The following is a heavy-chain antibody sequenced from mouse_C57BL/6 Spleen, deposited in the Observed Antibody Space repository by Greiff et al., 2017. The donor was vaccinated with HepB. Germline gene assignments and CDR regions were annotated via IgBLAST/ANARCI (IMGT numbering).Heavy chain of an antibody. D-gene: IGHD1-1*02. Sequence: QVQLQQPGAELVRPGASVTLSCKASGYTFTDYEMHWVKQTPVHGLEWIGAIDPETGGTAYNQKFKGKAILTADKSSSTAYMELRSLTSEDSAVYYCTRYGGAMDYWGQGTSVTVSS. V-gene: IGHV1-15*01. CDR2: IDPETGGT. CDR3: TRYGGAMDY. CDR1: GYTFTDYE. J-gene: IGHJ4*01.